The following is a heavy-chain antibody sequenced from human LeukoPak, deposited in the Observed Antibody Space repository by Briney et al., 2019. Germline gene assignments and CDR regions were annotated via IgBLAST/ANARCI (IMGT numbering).Heavy chain of an antibody. V-gene: IGHV1-69*13. Sequence: GASVKVSCKASGGTFNNHAFTWVRQAPGQGLEWMGGIVPMFGTTNYAQKFQGRLTITADASTSTAYMELSSLRSEDTAGYYCARDFVVVLPAAAYGPHFDYWGQGTLVTVSS. CDR3: ARDFVVVLPAAAYGPHFDY. CDR1: GGTFNNHA. CDR2: IVPMFGTT. D-gene: IGHD2-2*01. J-gene: IGHJ4*02.